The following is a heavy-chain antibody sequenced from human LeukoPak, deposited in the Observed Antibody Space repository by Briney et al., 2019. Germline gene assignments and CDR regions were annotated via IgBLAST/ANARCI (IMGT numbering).Heavy chain of an antibody. CDR2: IKQDGSEK. D-gene: IGHD6-13*01. CDR3: ARDLRQVERSSWYSMRAPRYYYYMDV. V-gene: IGHV3-7*03. CDR1: GFTFSSYW. J-gene: IGHJ6*03. Sequence: GGSLRLSCAASGFTFSSYWMSWVRQAPGKGLEWVANIKQDGSEKYYVDSVKGRFTISRDNAKNSLYLQMNSLRAEDTALYYCARDLRQVERSSWYSMRAPRYYYYMDVWGKGTTVTVSS.